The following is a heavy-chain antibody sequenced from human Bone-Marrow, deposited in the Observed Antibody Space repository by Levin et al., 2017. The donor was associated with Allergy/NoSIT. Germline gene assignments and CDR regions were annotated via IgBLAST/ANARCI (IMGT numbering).Heavy chain of an antibody. Sequence: PGGSLRLSCAASGFTFDDFAIHWVRQAPGKGLEWVSFISWDGGLTKYADSVRGRFTITRDNSKNSLYLQMNSLTTEDTALYYCAKDVGPGIAVTGLDYWGQGTLVTVSS. CDR2: ISWDGGLT. CDR3: AKDVGPGIAVTGLDY. J-gene: IGHJ4*02. V-gene: IGHV3-43*01. D-gene: IGHD6-19*01. CDR1: GFTFDDFA.